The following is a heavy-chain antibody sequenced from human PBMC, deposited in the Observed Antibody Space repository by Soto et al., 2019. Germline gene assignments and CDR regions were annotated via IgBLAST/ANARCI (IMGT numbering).Heavy chain of an antibody. D-gene: IGHD6-19*01. CDR2: IRSKAYGGTT. V-gene: IGHV3-49*04. CDR1: NFNVVSRY. J-gene: IGHJ5*02. CDR3: TRVPIAVAGIGSWFDP. Sequence: GVPLTLYCSTTNFNVVSRYLRRVRQAPGKGLEWVGFIRSKAYGGTTEYAASVKGRFTISRDDSKSIAYLQMNSLKTEDTAVYYCTRVPIAVAGIGSWFDP.